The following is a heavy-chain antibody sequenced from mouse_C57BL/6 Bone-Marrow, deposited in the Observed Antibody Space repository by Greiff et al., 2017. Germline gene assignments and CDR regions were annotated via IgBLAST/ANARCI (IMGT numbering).Heavy chain of an antibody. CDR3: AIKLSGDY. D-gene: IGHD4-1*01. Sequence: QVQLKQPGAELVKPGASVKVSCKASGYTFTSYWMHWVNQRPGQGLEWIGMIHPSDSDTNYNQKFKGKATLTVDKSSSTAYMQLSSLTSEDSAVYYCAIKLSGDYWGQGTTLTVSS. J-gene: IGHJ2*01. CDR2: IHPSDSDT. CDR1: GYTFTSYW. V-gene: IGHV1-74*01.